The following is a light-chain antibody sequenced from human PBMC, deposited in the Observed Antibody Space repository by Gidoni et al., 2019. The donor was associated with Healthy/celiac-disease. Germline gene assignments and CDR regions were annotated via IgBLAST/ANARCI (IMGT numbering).Light chain of an antibody. CDR3: QQRSNWPPMYT. Sequence: EILLTQSPATLSLSPGERATLSCRACQSVSSYLAWYQQKPGQAPRLLIYDASNRATGIPARFSGSGSGTDFTLTISSLEPEDFAVYYCQQRSNWPPMYTFGQGTKLEIK. CDR1: QSVSSY. J-gene: IGKJ2*01. V-gene: IGKV3-11*01. CDR2: DAS.